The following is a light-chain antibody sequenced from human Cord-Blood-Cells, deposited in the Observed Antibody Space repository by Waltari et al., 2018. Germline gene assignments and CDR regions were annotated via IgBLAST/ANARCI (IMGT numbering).Light chain of an antibody. CDR3: CSYAGSSTLV. V-gene: IGLV2-23*01. Sequence: QSALTQPASVSGSPGQSITISCTGTSSAVGSYNLVSWYQQHPGKAPKLMIYEGSKRPSGVSNLFSGSKSGNTASLTISGLQAEDEADYYCCSYAGSSTLVFGGGTKLTVL. J-gene: IGLJ3*02. CDR1: SSAVGSYNL. CDR2: EGS.